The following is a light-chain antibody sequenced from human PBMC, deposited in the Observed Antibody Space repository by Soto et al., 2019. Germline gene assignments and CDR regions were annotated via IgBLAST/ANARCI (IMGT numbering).Light chain of an antibody. CDR1: QSVGSN. J-gene: IGKJ1*01. V-gene: IGKV3-15*01. Sequence: EIVMTQSPANLSVSPGERATLSCRASQSVGSNLAWYQQKPGQAPRLLIYGASTRATGIPARFSGSGSGTDFTLTISSLLSEDFAVYYCQQYNDWPPWTFGQGTKVEIK. CDR3: QQYNDWPPWT. CDR2: GAS.